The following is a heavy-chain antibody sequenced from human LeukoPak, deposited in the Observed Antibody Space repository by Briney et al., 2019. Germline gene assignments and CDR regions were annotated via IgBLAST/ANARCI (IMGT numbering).Heavy chain of an antibody. CDR3: ARDRWYAFDY. V-gene: IGHV1-18*01. CDR1: GYTFTING. CDR2: ISANSGDT. Sequence: ASVKVSCKASGYTFTINGISWVRQAPGRGLEWMGWISANSGDTIYAEKFHGRVTLTKDTSTSTASLESNSLTYDDTAVYYCARDRWYAFDYWGQGTLVTVSS. D-gene: IGHD6-13*01. J-gene: IGHJ4*02.